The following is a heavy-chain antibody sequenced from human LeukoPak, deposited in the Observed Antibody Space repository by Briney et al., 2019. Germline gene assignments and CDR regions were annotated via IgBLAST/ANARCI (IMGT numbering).Heavy chain of an antibody. CDR3: AKEGPYDFWSGPRGAFDI. CDR2: ISGSGGST. Sequence: GGSLRLSCAASGFTFSSYAMSWVRQAPGKGLEWVSAISGSGGSTYYADSVKGRFTISRDNSKNTLYLQMNSLRAEDTAVYYCAKEGPYDFWSGPRGAFDIWGQGTMVTVSS. CDR1: GFTFSSYA. V-gene: IGHV3-23*01. D-gene: IGHD3-3*01. J-gene: IGHJ3*02.